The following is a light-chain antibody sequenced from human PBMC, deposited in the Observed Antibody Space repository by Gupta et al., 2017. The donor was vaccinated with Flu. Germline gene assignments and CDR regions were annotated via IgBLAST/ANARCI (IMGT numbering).Light chain of an antibody. Sequence: EIVLTQSPGTLSLSPGERATLSCRASQSVNINYLAWYQHKSGQAPRLLIYGTSTRATGIPDRFSGSGSATDFTLTISRLEPEDSAVYYCQQYETYETFGQGTKVEIK. J-gene: IGKJ1*01. V-gene: IGKV3-20*01. CDR1: QSVNINY. CDR3: QQYETYET. CDR2: GTS.